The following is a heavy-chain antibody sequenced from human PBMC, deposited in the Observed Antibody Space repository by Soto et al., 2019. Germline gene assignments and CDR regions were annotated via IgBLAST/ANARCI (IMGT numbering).Heavy chain of an antibody. CDR3: AREMGDFYAFDI. Sequence: SETLSLTCAVSGGSISSGGYSWSWIRQPPGKGLEWIGYIYHSGSTYYNPSLKSRVTISVDRSKNQFSLKLSSVTAADTAVYYCAREMGDFYAFDIWGQGTMVTVSS. V-gene: IGHV4-30-2*01. D-gene: IGHD2-21*02. CDR1: GGSISSGGYS. J-gene: IGHJ3*02. CDR2: IYHSGST.